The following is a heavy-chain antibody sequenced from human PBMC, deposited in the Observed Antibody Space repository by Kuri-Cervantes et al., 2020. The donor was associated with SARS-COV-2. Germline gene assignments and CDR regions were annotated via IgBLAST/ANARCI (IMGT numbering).Heavy chain of an antibody. CDR2: IGPSNTYI. Sequence: GESLKISCVVSGFTFCSYAMSWVRQAPGKGLEWVSGIGPSNTYIYYADSVKGRFIISRDNAKNSLYLQMNSLRVEDTALYYCARAYGDYVFREGLDSWGQGTLVTVSS. CDR1: GFTFCSYA. V-gene: IGHV3-21*06. J-gene: IGHJ4*02. CDR3: ARAYGDYVFREGLDS. D-gene: IGHD4-17*01.